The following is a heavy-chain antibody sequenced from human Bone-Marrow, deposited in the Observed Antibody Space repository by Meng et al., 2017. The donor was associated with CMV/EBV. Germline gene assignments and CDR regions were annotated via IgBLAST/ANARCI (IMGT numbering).Heavy chain of an antibody. Sequence: GGSLRLPCAASGFTFDDYGMSWVRQAPGKGLEWVSGINWNGGSTGYADSVKGRFTISRDNAKNSLYLQMNSLRAEDTALYHCLRDYDFWSRGGYWGQGTLVTVSS. CDR1: GFTFDDYG. CDR2: INWNGGST. J-gene: IGHJ4*02. CDR3: LRDYDFWSRGGY. V-gene: IGHV3-20*01. D-gene: IGHD3-3*01.